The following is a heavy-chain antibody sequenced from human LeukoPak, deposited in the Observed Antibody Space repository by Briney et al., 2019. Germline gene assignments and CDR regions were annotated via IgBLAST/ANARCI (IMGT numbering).Heavy chain of an antibody. CDR2: ISSSSSYI. V-gene: IGHV3-21*01. CDR3: ARGAPYCSGANCMYYFDY. Sequence: PGGSLRLSCAASGFKFSSYSMKWVRQAPGKGLEWVSFISSSSSYIYYADSVKGRFTISRDNAKNSLYLQMNSLRAEDTAVYYCARGAPYCSGANCMYYFDYWGQGTLVTVSS. J-gene: IGHJ4*02. CDR1: GFKFSSYS. D-gene: IGHD2-15*01.